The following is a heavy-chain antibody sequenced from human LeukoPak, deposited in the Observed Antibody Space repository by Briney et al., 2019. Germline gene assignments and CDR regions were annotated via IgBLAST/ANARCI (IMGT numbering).Heavy chain of an antibody. CDR1: GYTFTSYD. D-gene: IGHD3-10*01. V-gene: IGHV1-2*02. Sequence: ASVKVSCKASGYTFTSYDINWVRQATGQGLEWMGWINPNSGATNYAQKFQGRVTMTRDTSISTAYMELSRLRSDDTAVYYCARDGSSYYGSRGSYYYYYYMDVWGKGTTVTISS. CDR3: ARDGSSYYGSRGSYYYYYYMDV. J-gene: IGHJ6*03. CDR2: INPNSGAT.